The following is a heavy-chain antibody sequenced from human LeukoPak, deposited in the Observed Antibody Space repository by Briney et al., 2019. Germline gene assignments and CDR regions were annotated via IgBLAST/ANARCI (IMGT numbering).Heavy chain of an antibody. Sequence: SETLSLTCSVSGGFNTHYYWTWIRQPAGKGLEWIGRIYTSGSTNYNPSLKSRVTMSVDTSKNQFSLILSSVTAADTAVYYCTRGPGGYWGQGTLVTVSS. D-gene: IGHD4-23*01. V-gene: IGHV4-4*07. CDR1: GGFNTHYY. J-gene: IGHJ4*02. CDR2: IYTSGST. CDR3: TRGPGGY.